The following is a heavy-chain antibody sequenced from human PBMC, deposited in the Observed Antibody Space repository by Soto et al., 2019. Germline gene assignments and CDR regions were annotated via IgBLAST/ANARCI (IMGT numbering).Heavy chain of an antibody. Sequence: SLWIGWVRQMPGKGLERMGIIYPGDSDTRYSPSFQGQVTISADKSITTTYLQWSSLKASDTAIYYCARLFDTSGWYDYWGQGTLVTVSS. CDR2: IYPGDSDT. J-gene: IGHJ4*02. V-gene: IGHV5-51*01. CDR3: ARLFDTSGWYDY. D-gene: IGHD6-19*01. CDR1: SLW.